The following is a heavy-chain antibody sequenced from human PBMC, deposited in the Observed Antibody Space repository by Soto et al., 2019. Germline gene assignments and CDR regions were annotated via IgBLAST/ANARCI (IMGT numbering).Heavy chain of an antibody. CDR3: ATNYGEHYYYYYMDV. V-gene: IGHV1-24*01. CDR2: FDPEDGET. D-gene: IGHD4-17*01. CDR1: GYTLTELS. Sequence: XSVKVSFNVSGYTLTELSMHLVRHSPGKGLEWMGGFDPEDGETIYAQKFQGRVTMTEDTSTDTAYMELSSLRSEDTAVYYCATNYGEHYYYYYMDVWGKGTTVTVSS. J-gene: IGHJ6*03.